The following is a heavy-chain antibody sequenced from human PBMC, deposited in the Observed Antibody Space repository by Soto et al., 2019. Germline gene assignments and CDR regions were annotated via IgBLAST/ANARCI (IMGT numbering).Heavy chain of an antibody. D-gene: IGHD1-26*01. V-gene: IGHV3-23*01. J-gene: IGHJ6*02. CDR1: GFTFSSYA. Sequence: PGGSLRLSCAASGFTFSSYAMSWVRQAPGKGLEWVSAISGSGGSTYYADSVKGRFTISRDNSKNTLYLQMNSLRAEDTAVYYCAKAGYSGSYWEEGGMDVWGQGTTVTVSS. CDR3: AKAGYSGSYWEEGGMDV. CDR2: ISGSGGST.